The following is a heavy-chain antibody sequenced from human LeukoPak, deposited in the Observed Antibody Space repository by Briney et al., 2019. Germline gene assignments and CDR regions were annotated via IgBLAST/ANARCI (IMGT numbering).Heavy chain of an antibody. D-gene: IGHD1-1*01. CDR1: GFTFSSYW. V-gene: IGHV3-74*01. J-gene: IGHJ4*02. CDR3: ARIDSWNDGGY. CDR2: INGDGSDT. Sequence: TGGSLRLSCAASGFTFSSYWMHWVRQAPGKGPVWVSRINGDGSDTTYVDSVKGRFAISRDNARNTLFLQMNSLRAEDTAVYYCARIDSWNDGGYWGQGTLVTVSS.